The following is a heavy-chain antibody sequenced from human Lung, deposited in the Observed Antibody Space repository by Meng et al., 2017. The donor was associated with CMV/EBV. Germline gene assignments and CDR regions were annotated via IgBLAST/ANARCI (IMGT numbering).Heavy chain of an antibody. J-gene: IGHJ4*02. CDR2: INPSDNTT. V-gene: IGHV1-46*01. D-gene: IGHD6-13*01. Sequence: ASXXVSXQASGYTLTNYYIHWVRQAPGQGLEWMGIINPSDNTTIYAQKFQGRVTMTRDTSTSTVYMELSSLRSDDTALYYCARDLGYSSSWYFQYYFDCWXQGTLVTVSS. CDR1: GYTLTNYY. CDR3: ARDLGYSSSWYFQYYFDC.